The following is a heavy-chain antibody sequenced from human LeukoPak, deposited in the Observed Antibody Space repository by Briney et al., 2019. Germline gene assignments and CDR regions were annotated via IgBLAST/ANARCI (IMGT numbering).Heavy chain of an antibody. J-gene: IGHJ4*02. CDR1: GFIFSNYA. D-gene: IGHD3-22*01. CDR2: IWYDGTNK. Sequence: PGGSVRLSCAASGFIFSNYAMHWVRQAPGKGLEWVAVIWYDGTNKYYADSVKGRFTISRDNSKNTLYLQMKSLRAEDTAVYYCAKDTLDSSGYCFDYWGQGTLVTVSS. V-gene: IGHV3-33*06. CDR3: AKDTLDSSGYCFDY.